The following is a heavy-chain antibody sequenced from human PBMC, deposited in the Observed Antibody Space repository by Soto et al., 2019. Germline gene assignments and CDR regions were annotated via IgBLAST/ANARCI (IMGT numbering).Heavy chain of an antibody. D-gene: IGHD3-9*01. CDR1: GGTFSSYA. J-gene: IGHJ5*02. V-gene: IGHV1-69*13. CDR2: IIPIFGTA. CDR3: ARVEGYYDILTGYYSDRPWFDP. Sequence: GASVKVSCQDSGGTFSSYAISWVGQAPGQGLEWMGGIIPIFGTANYAQKFQGRVTITADESTSTAYMELSSLRSEDTAVYYCARVEGYYDILTGYYSDRPWFDPWGQGTLVTVSS.